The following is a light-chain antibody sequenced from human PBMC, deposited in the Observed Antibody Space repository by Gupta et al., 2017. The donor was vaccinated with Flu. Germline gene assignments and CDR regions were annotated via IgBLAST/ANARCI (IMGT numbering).Light chain of an antibody. V-gene: IGKV1-39*01. Sequence: PASLSASVGDRVTITCRASQSIGRFLNWYQQKPGEAPKVLINGATSLQSGVPSNFSGSGSGTDFILTISRLQPEDFATYYCQQRDSSPYTFGQGTKLEIK. CDR3: QQRDSSPYT. J-gene: IGKJ2*01. CDR2: GAT. CDR1: QSIGRF.